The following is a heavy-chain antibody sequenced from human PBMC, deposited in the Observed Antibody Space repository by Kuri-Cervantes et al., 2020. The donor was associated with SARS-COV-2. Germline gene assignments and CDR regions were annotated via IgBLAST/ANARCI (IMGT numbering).Heavy chain of an antibody. Sequence: GESRKISWAASGFNFSNYSMNWVRQAPGKGLEWVSSISSSRSDIYYADSVKSRFAITRDNAKNSLYLQMNILRAEYTAVDYWARDRGIVVVPAAIWFDPWGKGTLVTVSS. V-gene: IGHV3-21*01. J-gene: IGHJ5*02. CDR3: ARDRGIVVVPAAIWFDP. CDR2: ISSSRSDI. D-gene: IGHD2-2*01. CDR1: GFNFSNYS.